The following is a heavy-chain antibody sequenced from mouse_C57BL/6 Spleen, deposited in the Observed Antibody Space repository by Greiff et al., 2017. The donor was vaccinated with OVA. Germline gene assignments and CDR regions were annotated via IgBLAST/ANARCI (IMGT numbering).Heavy chain of an antibody. Sequence: QVQLQQSGAELVRPGASVKLSCKASGYTFTDYYINWVKQRPGQGLEWIARIFPGSGNTYYNEKFKGKATLTAEKSSSTAYMQLSSLTSEEPAVLFCAGSYCYCSAGYFDDWGKGTTVTVSS. CDR2: IFPGSGNT. J-gene: IGHJ1*03. CDR1: GYTFTDYY. V-gene: IGHV1-76*01. CDR3: AGSYCYCSAGYFDD. D-gene: IGHD1-1*01.